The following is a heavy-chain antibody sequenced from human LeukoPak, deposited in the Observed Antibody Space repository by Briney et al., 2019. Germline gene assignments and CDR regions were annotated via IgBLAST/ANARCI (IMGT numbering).Heavy chain of an antibody. CDR2: IIPIFGTA. D-gene: IGHD4-11*01. Sequence: EASVKVSCKASGGTFSSYAISWVRQAPGQGLEWMGGIIPIFGTANYAQKFQGRVTITADESTSTAYMELSSLRSEDTAVYYCARSLQTYYYYGMDVWGQGTTVTVSS. J-gene: IGHJ6*02. CDR3: ARSLQTYYYYGMDV. CDR1: GGTFSSYA. V-gene: IGHV1-69*13.